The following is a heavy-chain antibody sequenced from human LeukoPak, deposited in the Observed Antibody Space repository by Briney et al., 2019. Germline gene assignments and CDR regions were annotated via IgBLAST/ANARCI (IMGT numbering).Heavy chain of an antibody. CDR1: GFTFSSYA. V-gene: IGHV3-30-3*01. J-gene: IGHJ4*02. CDR3: ARASTAMVDFDY. Sequence: GGSLRLSCAASGFTFSSYAMHWVRQAPGKGLEWVAVISYDGSNKYYADSVKGRFTISRDNSKNTLYLQMNSLRAEDTAVYYCARASTAMVDFDYWGQGTLVTVSS. CDR2: ISYDGSNK. D-gene: IGHD5-18*01.